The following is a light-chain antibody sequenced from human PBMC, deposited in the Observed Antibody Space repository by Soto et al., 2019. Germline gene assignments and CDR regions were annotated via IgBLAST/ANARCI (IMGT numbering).Light chain of an antibody. Sequence: GDRVTITCRASLNIGDSLSWFQQKAGKPPTQLIYGASALQSGVPVRFSGSASGTDFTLTIRNMQREDFATYYCLQTYNLPRTLGQGTKVDIK. CDR3: LQTYNLPRT. J-gene: IGKJ1*01. V-gene: IGKV1-39*01. CDR1: LNIGDS. CDR2: GAS.